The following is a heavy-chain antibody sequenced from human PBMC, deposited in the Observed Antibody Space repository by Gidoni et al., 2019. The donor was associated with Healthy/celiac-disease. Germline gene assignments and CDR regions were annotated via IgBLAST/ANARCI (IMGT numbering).Heavy chain of an antibody. V-gene: IGHV3-21*01. Sequence: EVQLVESGGGLVKPGGSRRLSCADSAFTFSSYSMNWVRQAPGQGLAWVLSISSSSSYIYYADSVKGRFTISRDNAKNSLYLQMISLRADDTAVYYCARDLVTWYYYYYYGIDVWGQGTTVTVSS. CDR3: ARDLVTWYYYYYYGIDV. CDR2: ISSSSSYI. CDR1: AFTFSSYS. J-gene: IGHJ6*02. D-gene: IGHD4-4*01.